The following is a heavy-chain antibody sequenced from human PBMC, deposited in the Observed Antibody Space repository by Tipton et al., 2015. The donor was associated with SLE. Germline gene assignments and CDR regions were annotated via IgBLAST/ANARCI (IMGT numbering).Heavy chain of an antibody. J-gene: IGHJ4*02. D-gene: IGHD4-17*01. CDR2: IYYSGST. CDR1: GGSISSGGYY. Sequence: TLSLTCTVPGGSISSGGYYWSWIRQHPGKGLEWIGYIYYSGSTYYNPSLKSRVTISVDTSKNQFSLKLSSVTAADTAVYYCAREMHDYGDYAPDYWGQGTLVTVSS. V-gene: IGHV4-31*03. CDR3: AREMHDYGDYAPDY.